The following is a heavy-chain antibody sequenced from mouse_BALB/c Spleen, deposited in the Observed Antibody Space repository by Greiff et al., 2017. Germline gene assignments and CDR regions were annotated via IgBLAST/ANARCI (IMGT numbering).Heavy chain of an antibody. CDR2: IYPGSGST. V-gene: IGHV1S22*01. Sequence: LQQPGSELVRPGASVKLSCKASGYTFTSYWMHWVKQRPGQGLEWIGNIYPGSGSTNYDEKFKSKATLTVDTSSSTAYMQLSSLTSEDSAVYYCTRSSYYDGYYYWYFDVWGAGTTVTVSS. CDR3: TRSSYYDGYYYWYFDV. CDR1: GYTFTSYW. D-gene: IGHD2-3*01. J-gene: IGHJ1*01.